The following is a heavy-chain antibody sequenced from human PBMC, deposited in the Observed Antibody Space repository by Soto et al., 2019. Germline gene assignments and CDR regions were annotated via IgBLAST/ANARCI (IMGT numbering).Heavy chain of an antibody. CDR2: ISGSGVTT. CDR1: GFTFSSYG. V-gene: IGHV3-23*01. CDR3: AKTPRQWLVYFDY. J-gene: IGHJ4*02. D-gene: IGHD6-19*01. Sequence: GGSLRLSCAASGFTFSSYGMNWVRQAPGKGLEWVSGISGSGVTTYYADSVKGRFTISRDNSKDTLHLQMNSLRAEDTAVYYCAKTPRQWLVYFDYWGQG.